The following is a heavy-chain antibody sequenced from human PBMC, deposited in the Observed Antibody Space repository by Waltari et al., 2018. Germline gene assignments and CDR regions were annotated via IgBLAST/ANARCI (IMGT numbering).Heavy chain of an antibody. V-gene: IGHV1-69*13. J-gene: IGHJ4*02. Sequence: QVQLVQSGAEVKKPGSSVKVSCKASGGTFSSYAISWVRQAPGQGLEWMGRVIPNLGTANDAPKFQGRVTITADKSTSTAYMELSSLRSEDTAVYYCAVYCTNGVCYPDFDYWGQGTLVTVSS. D-gene: IGHD2-8*01. CDR1: GGTFSSYA. CDR3: AVYCTNGVCYPDFDY. CDR2: VIPNLGTA.